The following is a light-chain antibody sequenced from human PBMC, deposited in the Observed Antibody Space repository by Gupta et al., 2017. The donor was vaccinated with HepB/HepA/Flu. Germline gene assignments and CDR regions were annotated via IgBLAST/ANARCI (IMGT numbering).Light chain of an antibody. J-gene: IGLJ2*01. Sequence: SYVLTQPPSVSVAPGKTARITCGGNNIGSKSVHWYQQKPGQAPVLVVYDDSDRPSGIPERLSGSYSANTATLTISRVDAGDEADYYCQVWDSSSDHPVIFGGGTKLTVL. CDR2: DDS. V-gene: IGLV3-21*03. CDR3: QVWDSSSDHPVI. CDR1: NIGSKS.